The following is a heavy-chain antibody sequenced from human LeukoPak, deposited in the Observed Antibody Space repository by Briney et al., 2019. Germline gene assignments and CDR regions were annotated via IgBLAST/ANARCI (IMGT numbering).Heavy chain of an antibody. CDR2: IYHSGST. V-gene: IGHV4-38-2*02. CDR3: ARESVGATALVGYAFDI. J-gene: IGHJ3*02. D-gene: IGHD1-26*01. Sequence: PSETLSLTCTASGYSISSGYYWGWIRQPPGKGLERIGSIYHSGSTYYNPSLKSRVTISVDTSKNQFSLKLSSVTAADTAVYYCARESVGATALVGYAFDIWGQGTMVTVSS. CDR1: GYSISSGYY.